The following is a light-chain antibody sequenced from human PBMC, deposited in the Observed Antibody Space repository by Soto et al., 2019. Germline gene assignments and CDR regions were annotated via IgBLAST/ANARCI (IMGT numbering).Light chain of an antibody. CDR2: EVI. CDR3: NSYTTSKTFV. CDR1: SSDIGAHNF. J-gene: IGLJ1*01. Sequence: SALTQPASLAGSPGQAITVSCSGTSSDIGAHNFVSWYQQHPGKAPKLIIYEVINRPSGVSDRFSGSKSGNTASLTISGLQSEDEADYYCNSYTTSKTFVFGSGTKVTVL. V-gene: IGLV2-14*03.